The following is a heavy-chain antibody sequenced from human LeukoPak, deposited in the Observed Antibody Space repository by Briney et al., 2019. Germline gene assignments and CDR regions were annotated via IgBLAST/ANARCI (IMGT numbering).Heavy chain of an antibody. V-gene: IGHV4-59*01. Sequence: SETLSLTCTVSGGSISSYYWSWIRQPPGKGLEWIGYIYYSGSTNYNPSLKSRVTISVDTSKNQFSLKLSSVTAADTAVFYCARSYSSSYYYFNYWGQGTLVTVSS. CDR1: GGSISSYY. D-gene: IGHD6-13*01. CDR2: IYYSGST. J-gene: IGHJ4*02. CDR3: ARSYSSSYYYFNY.